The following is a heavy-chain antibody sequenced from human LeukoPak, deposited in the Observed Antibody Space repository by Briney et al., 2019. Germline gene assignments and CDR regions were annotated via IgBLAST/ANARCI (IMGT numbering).Heavy chain of an antibody. J-gene: IGHJ4*02. CDR2: IIPIFGTA. CDR1: GGTFSSYA. CDR3: AVRATNSDYFDY. D-gene: IGHD1-26*01. V-gene: IGHV1-69*13. Sequence: SVKVSCKASGGTFSSYAISWVRQAPGQGLEWMGGIIPIFGTANYAQKFQGRVTITADESTSTAYMELSSLRSEDTAVYYCAVRATNSDYFDYWGQGTLVTVSS.